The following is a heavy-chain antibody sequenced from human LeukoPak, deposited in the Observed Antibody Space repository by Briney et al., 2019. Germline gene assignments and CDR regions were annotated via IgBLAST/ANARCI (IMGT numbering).Heavy chain of an antibody. J-gene: IGHJ6*03. CDR2: INHSGST. CDR1: GGSFSGYY. Sequence: QASETLSLTCAVYGGSFSGYYWSWIRQPPGKGLEWIGEINHSGSTNYNPSLKSRVTISVDTSKNQFSLKLSSVTAADTAVYYCARAAYSSSWPNYYFYYYMDVWGKGTTVTVSS. CDR3: ARAAYSSSWPNYYFYYYMDV. V-gene: IGHV4-34*01. D-gene: IGHD6-13*01.